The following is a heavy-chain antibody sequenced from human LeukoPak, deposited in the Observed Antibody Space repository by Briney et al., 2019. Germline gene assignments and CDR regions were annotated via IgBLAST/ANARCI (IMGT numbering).Heavy chain of an antibody. CDR3: ATNVDTSDDY. D-gene: IGHD5-18*01. J-gene: IGHJ4*02. CDR2: ISGSGRST. Sequence: GGSLRLSCAASGVTFSSYAMTWVRQAPGKGLEWVSTISGSGRSTYYADSVKGRFTISRDNSKNTLYLQMNSLRAEDTALYYCATNVDTSDDYWGQGTLVTVSS. V-gene: IGHV3-23*01. CDR1: GVTFSSYA.